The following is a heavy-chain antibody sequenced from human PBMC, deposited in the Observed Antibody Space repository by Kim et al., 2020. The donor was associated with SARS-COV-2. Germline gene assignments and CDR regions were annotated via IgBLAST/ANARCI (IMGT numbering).Heavy chain of an antibody. CDR2: ISGSGGST. CDR1: GFTFSSYA. J-gene: IGHJ2*01. Sequence: GGSLRLSCAASGFTFSSYAMSWVRQAPGKGLEWVSAISGSGGSTYYADSVKGRFTISRDNSKNTLYLQMNSLRAEDTAVYYCAKDVIVVVPAAHGEGYFDLWGRGTLVTVSS. CDR3: AKDVIVVVPAAHGEGYFDL. D-gene: IGHD2-2*01. V-gene: IGHV3-23*01.